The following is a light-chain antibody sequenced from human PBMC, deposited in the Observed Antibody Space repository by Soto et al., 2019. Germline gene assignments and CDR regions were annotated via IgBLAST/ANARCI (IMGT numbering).Light chain of an antibody. CDR3: KSYAGSNTYV. CDR1: KNDIGVYDF. V-gene: IGLV2-8*01. CDR2: EVV. Sequence: QSALTQPPSATGAPGQSVTISCTGTKNDIGVYDFVSWYQHHPGKAPRLIIYEVVQRPSGVPDRFSGSNYSNTASLTVSGLQAADEADYFCKSYAGSNTYVFGSGTKVTVL. J-gene: IGLJ1*01.